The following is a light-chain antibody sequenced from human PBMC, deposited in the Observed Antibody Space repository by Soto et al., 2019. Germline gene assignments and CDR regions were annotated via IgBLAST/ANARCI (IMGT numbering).Light chain of an antibody. V-gene: IGLV1-44*01. CDR1: SSNIGSNT. CDR2: SNN. J-gene: IGLJ1*01. Sequence: QSVLTQPPSASGTPGQRVTISCSGSSSNIGSNTVNWYQQLPGTAPKLLIYSNNQRPSGVPDRFSGSKSGTSASLAISGLQSEDEADYYCQSSDKSPDSSYVFGSGTKVTVL. CDR3: QSSDKSPDSSYV.